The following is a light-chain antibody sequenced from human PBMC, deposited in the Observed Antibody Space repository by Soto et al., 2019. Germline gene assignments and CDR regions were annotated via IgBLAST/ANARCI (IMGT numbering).Light chain of an antibody. V-gene: IGLV2-23*01. Sequence: QSALTQPASLSGSPGQSITISCTGTSSDIGAYDYVSWYQQEPGKAPKLMIYEGSKRPSGVSNRFSGSKSGNTASLTISGLQAEDEAHYYCCSYVGSDTYVIFGGGTKVTVL. CDR3: CSYVGSDTYVI. CDR1: SSDIGAYDY. J-gene: IGLJ2*01. CDR2: EGS.